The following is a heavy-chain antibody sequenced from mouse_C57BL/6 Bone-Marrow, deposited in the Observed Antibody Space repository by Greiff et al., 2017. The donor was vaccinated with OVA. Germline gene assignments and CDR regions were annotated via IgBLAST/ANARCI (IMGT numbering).Heavy chain of an antibody. CDR3: ARHYYGSSYY. CDR2: ISSGGSYT. Sequence: EVMLVESGGDLVKPGGSLKLSCAASGFTFSSYGMSWVRQTPDKRLEWVATISSGGSYTYYPDSVKGRFTISRDNAKNTLYLQMSRLKSEDTAMYYCARHYYGSSYYWGQGTTLTVSS. CDR1: GFTFSSYG. V-gene: IGHV5-6*01. J-gene: IGHJ2*01. D-gene: IGHD1-1*01.